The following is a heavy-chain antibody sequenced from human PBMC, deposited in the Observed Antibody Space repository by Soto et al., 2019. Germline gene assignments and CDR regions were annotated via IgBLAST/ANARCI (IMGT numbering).Heavy chain of an antibody. CDR1: GFSISDYG. D-gene: IGHD7-27*01. V-gene: IGHV3-30*18. J-gene: IGHJ6*02. CDR2: ISYDGSNT. CDR3: ANGAGDHLSLGMDV. Sequence: QVQLVESGGGVVQPGWSLRLSCAASGFSISDYGTEWVRQAPGKGLEWVALISYDGSNTYYADSVKGRFTISRDNSKDTLFLQMTGLRREDTAVYYCANGAGDHLSLGMDVWGQGTTVTVSS.